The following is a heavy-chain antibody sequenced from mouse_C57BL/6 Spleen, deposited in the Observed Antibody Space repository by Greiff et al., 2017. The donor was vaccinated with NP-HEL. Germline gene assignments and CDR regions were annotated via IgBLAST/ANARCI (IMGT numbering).Heavy chain of an antibody. CDR2: IYPGNSDT. J-gene: IGHJ1*03. D-gene: IGHD4-1*01. CDR3: TRSLGRVDWYFDV. CDR1: GYTFTSYW. V-gene: IGHV1-5*01. Sequence: EVQLQQSGTVLARPGASVKMSCKTSGYTFTSYWMHWVKQRPGQGLEWIGAIYPGNSDTSYNQKLKGKAKLTAVTSASTAYMELSSLTNEDSAVYYCTRSLGRVDWYFDVWGTGTTVTVSS.